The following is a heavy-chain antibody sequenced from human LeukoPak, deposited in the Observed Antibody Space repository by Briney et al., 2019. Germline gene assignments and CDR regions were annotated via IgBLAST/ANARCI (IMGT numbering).Heavy chain of an antibody. CDR3: ASYNFWSGYYDY. Sequence: SETLSLTCTVSGGSISSGDYYWSWIRQLPGRGLEWIGYIYYSGSTYYNPSLKSRVTISVDTSKNQFSLKLSSVTAADTAVYYCASYNFWSGYYDYWGQGTLVTISS. CDR2: IYYSGST. J-gene: IGHJ4*02. V-gene: IGHV4-30-4*01. CDR1: GGSISSGDYY. D-gene: IGHD3-3*01.